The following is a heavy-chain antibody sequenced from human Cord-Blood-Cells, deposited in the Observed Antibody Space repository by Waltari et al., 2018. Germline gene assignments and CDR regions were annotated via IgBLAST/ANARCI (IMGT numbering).Heavy chain of an antibody. V-gene: IGHV3-33*01. J-gene: IGHJ3*02. CDR3: ASGVAGIDAFDI. CDR1: GFTFSSYG. D-gene: IGHD1-26*01. Sequence: AASGFTFSSYGMHWVRQGPGKGLEWVAVIWYDGSNKYYADSVKGRFTISRDNSKNTLYLQMNSLRAEDTAVYYCASGVAGIDAFDIWGQGTMVTVSS. CDR2: IWYDGSNK.